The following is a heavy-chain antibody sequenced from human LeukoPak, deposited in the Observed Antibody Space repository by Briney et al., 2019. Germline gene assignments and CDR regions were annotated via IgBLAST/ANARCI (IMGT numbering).Heavy chain of an antibody. CDR3: ASYGDDYGDYDPFDI. CDR2: IYPGDSDT. J-gene: IGHJ3*02. CDR1: GYSFTSYW. Sequence: GESLKISCKGSGYSFTSYWIGWVRQMPGKDLEWMGIIYPGDSDTRYSPSFQGQVTISADKSISTAYLQWSSLKASDTAMYYCASYGDDYGDYDPFDIWGQGTMVTVSS. V-gene: IGHV5-51*01. D-gene: IGHD4-17*01.